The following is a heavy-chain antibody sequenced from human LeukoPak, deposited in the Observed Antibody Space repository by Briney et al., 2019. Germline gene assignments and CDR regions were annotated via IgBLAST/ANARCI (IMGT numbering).Heavy chain of an antibody. CDR2: ISAYNGNT. CDR1: GYTFTSYG. CDR3: ARGKQELDTKFYHYYMDV. J-gene: IGHJ6*03. D-gene: IGHD5-18*01. Sequence: ASVKVSCKASGYTFTSYGISWVRQAPGQGLEWMGWISAYNGNTNYAQKLQGRVTMTTDTSTSTAYMELRSLRSDDTAVYYCARGKQELDTKFYHYYMDVWGKGTTVTVSS. V-gene: IGHV1-18*01.